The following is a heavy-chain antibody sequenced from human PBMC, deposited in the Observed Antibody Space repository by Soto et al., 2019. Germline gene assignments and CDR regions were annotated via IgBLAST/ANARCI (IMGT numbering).Heavy chain of an antibody. CDR3: VQTTGWPGFDF. CDR1: GFAVSSKY. Sequence: EVQLVESGGGLIQPGGSLRLSCAASGFAVSSKYMTWVRQAPGKGLEWVSVIYGGGTTYYADSVQGRFTISRDTSKNTLYLQMNSLRAEDTAVYYCVQTTGWPGFDFWGQGPLVTVSS. CDR2: IYGGGTT. J-gene: IGHJ4*02. D-gene: IGHD6-19*01. V-gene: IGHV3-53*01.